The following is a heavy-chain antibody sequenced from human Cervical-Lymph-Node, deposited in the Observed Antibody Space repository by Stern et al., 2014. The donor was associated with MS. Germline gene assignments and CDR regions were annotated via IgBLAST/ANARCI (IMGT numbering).Heavy chain of an antibody. J-gene: IGHJ4*02. CDR3: ARGRGIALRPDY. CDR1: GYSLTNTW. Sequence: EEQLVESGAELKKPGESLRISCKGSGYSLTNTWIGWLRQMPGTVLEWMGIIYPGDSETRYSPSFQGQVTISADKSINTAYLQWSSLKASDTAMYYCARGRGIALRPDYWGQGTLVTVSS. V-gene: IGHV5-51*03. D-gene: IGHD6-13*01. CDR2: IYPGDSET.